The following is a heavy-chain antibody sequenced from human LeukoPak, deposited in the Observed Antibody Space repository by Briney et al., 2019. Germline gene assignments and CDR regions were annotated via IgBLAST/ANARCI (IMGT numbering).Heavy chain of an antibody. V-gene: IGHV3-48*03. Sequence: GGSLRLSCAASGFTFSYYEMNWVRQAPGKGLEWVSYISSSGSTMYYADSVKGRFTISRDNAKNSLYLQMNSLRTEDTAVYYCTRTPSHSSTSYPSDFWGQGTLVTVSS. J-gene: IGHJ4*02. CDR1: GFTFSYYE. CDR2: ISSSGSTM. D-gene: IGHD6-13*01. CDR3: TRTPSHSSTSYPSDF.